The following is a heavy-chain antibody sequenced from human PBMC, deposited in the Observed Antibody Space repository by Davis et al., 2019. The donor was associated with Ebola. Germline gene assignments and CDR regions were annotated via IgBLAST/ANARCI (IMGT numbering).Heavy chain of an antibody. J-gene: IGHJ4*02. Sequence: PGGSLRLSCATSGFIFSDYWMHWVRQDPGKGLVWVSRINRDGTTTAYADSVRGRFTISRDNAKNTLYLQMNGLRVEDTAVYYCVHELLWLGELSSWGQGALVTVSS. CDR2: INRDGTTT. D-gene: IGHD3-10*01. CDR1: GFIFSDYW. CDR3: VHELLWLGELSS. V-gene: IGHV3-74*01.